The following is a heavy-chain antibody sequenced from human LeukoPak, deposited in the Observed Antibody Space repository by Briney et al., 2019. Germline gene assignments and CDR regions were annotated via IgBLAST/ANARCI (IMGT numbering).Heavy chain of an antibody. D-gene: IGHD1-7*01. J-gene: IGHJ5*02. CDR1: GFTFSIYG. CDR2: IKQDGSEK. Sequence: GGTLRLSCAASGFTFSIYGMGWVRQAPGKGLEWVANIKQDGSEKYYVDSVKGRFTISRDNAKNSLYLQMNSLRAEDTAVYYCARDRITGTRYWWFDPWGQGTLVTVSS. CDR3: ARDRITGTRYWWFDP. V-gene: IGHV3-7*01.